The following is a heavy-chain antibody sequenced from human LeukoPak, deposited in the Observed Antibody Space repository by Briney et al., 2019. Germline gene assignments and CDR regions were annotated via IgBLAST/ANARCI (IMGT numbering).Heavy chain of an antibody. CDR1: GGSFSGYY. D-gene: IGHD6-13*01. J-gene: IGHJ4*02. V-gene: IGHV4-34*01. Sequence: SETLSLTCAVYGGSFSGYYWSWIRQPPGKGLEWIGDINHSGSTNYNPSLKSRVTISVDTSKNQFSLKLSSVTAADTAVYYCAREGQSIAAAPPRVYYSDYWGQGTLVTVSS. CDR2: INHSGST. CDR3: AREGQSIAAAPPRVYYSDY.